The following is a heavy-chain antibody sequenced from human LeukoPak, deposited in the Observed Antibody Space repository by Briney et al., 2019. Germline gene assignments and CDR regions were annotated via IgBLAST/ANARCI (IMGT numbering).Heavy chain of an antibody. CDR2: MNPNSGNT. V-gene: IGHV1-8*01. CDR3: ARGHYDSSGYDY. Sequence: ASVKVSCKASGCTFTSYDINWVRQATGQGLEWMGWMNPNSGNTGYAQKFQGRVTMTRNTSISTAYMELSSLRSEDTAVYYCARGHYDSSGYDYWGQGTLVTVSS. J-gene: IGHJ4*02. D-gene: IGHD3-22*01. CDR1: GCTFTSYD.